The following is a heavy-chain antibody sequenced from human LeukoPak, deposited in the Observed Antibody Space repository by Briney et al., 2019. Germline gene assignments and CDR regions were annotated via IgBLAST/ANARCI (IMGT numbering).Heavy chain of an antibody. CDR2: ISSNGGST. V-gene: IGHV3-64*01. D-gene: IGHD2-15*01. Sequence: GGSLRLSCAASGFTFSSYAMHWVRQAPGKGLEYVSAISSNGGSTYYANSVKGRFTISRDNAKNSLYLQMNSLRAEDTALYHCARTTRAGRGYCSGGSCADPYYYYYMDVWGKGTTVTISS. CDR1: GFTFSSYA. J-gene: IGHJ6*03. CDR3: ARTTRAGRGYCSGGSCADPYYYYYMDV.